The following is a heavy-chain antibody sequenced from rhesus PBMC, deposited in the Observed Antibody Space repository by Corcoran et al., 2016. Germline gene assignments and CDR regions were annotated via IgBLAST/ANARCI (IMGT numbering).Heavy chain of an antibody. CDR1: GGSISSSY. CDR2: IYGSGSST. J-gene: IGHJ5-1*01. D-gene: IGHD1-1*01. Sequence: QLQLQESGPGLVKPSATLSLTCAVSGGSISSSYWSWIRPAPGKGLEWIGYIYGSGSSTNYNPSLKSRVTLSVDTSKNQLSLKLSSVTTADTAVYYCARDGTAGDFDVWGPGVLVTVSS. CDR3: ARDGTAGDFDV. V-gene: IGHV4-169*02.